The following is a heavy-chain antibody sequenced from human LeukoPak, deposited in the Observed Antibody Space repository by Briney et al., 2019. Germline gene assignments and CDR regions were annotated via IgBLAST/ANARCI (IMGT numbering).Heavy chain of an antibody. CDR1: GFTFRNHW. CDR2: ISSDGSST. Sequence: GGSLRLSCAASGFTFRNHWMHWVRQTPGKGLVWVSRISSDGSSTTSADSVKGRFTISRDNDKNTLYLQMNNLRAEDTAMYYCARDQRVTGRPDIDYWGQGTLVIVSS. V-gene: IGHV3-74*03. D-gene: IGHD6-6*01. J-gene: IGHJ4*02. CDR3: ARDQRVTGRPDIDY.